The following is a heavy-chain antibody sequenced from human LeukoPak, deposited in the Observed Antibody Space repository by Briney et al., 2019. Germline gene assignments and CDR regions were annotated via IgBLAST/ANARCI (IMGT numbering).Heavy chain of an antibody. Sequence: ASVKVSCKASGYTFPSYDINWVRQATAQGLEWMGWMNPNSGNTGYAQKFQGRVTMTRNTSISTAYMELSSLRSEDTAVYYCARAKPAQLLFDYWGQGTLVTVSS. J-gene: IGHJ4*02. CDR2: MNPNSGNT. CDR3: ARAKPAQLLFDY. CDR1: GYTFPSYD. V-gene: IGHV1-8*01. D-gene: IGHD5-18*01.